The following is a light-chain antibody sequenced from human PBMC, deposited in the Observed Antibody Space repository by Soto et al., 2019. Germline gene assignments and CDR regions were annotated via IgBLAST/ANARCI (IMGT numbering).Light chain of an antibody. CDR1: QSISSN. CDR2: GAS. CDR3: QQYNQWPGT. V-gene: IGKV3-15*01. J-gene: IGKJ1*01. Sequence: EIVMTQSPATLSVSPGGRATLSCRASQSISSNLAWYQQKPGQAPRLLIYGASTRATGIPARFSGSGSGTEFTLTISGLQSEDFAVYHRQQYNQWPGTFGQGTKVDI.